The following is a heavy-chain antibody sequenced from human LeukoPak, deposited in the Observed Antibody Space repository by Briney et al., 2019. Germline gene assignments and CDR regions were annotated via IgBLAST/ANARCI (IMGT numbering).Heavy chain of an antibody. CDR2: IYSGGST. V-gene: IGHV3-53*01. D-gene: IGHD3-9*01. CDR1: GFTVSSNY. J-gene: IGHJ4*02. CDR3: ARESSGILTGYYIDY. Sequence: GGSLRLSCAASGFTVSSNYMSWVRQAPGKGLEWVSVIYSGGSTYYAASVKGRFTISRDNSKNTLYLQMNSLRAEDTAVYYCARESSGILTGYYIDYWGQGTLVTVSS.